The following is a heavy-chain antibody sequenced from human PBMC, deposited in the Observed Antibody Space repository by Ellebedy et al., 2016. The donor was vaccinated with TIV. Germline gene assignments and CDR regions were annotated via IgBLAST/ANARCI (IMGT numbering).Heavy chain of an antibody. J-gene: IGHJ4*02. D-gene: IGHD2-8*01. CDR1: GFTFGSYW. Sequence: PGGSLRLSCAASGFTFGSYWMSWVRQAPGKGPECVANIKQDGSEKYYVDSVKGRFTISRDNAKNSRYLQMNSLRAEDPAVYFCARSRGVSYWGQGTLVTVSS. V-gene: IGHV3-7*03. CDR2: IKQDGSEK. CDR3: ARSRGVSY.